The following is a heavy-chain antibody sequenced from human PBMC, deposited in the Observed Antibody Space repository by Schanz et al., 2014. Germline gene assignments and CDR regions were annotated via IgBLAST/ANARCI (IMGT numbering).Heavy chain of an antibody. V-gene: IGHV1-18*04. Sequence: QVQLVQSGAEVKKPGSSMKVSCKASGGTFSTYPINWLRQAPGQGLEWMGWINPNSGTTNYAQKFQGRVTMSTDTSTSTAYMELRSLRSDDTAVYYCARGGYSSGWYDRDIAHFDYWGQGTLVTVSS. J-gene: IGHJ4*02. CDR2: INPNSGTT. CDR1: GGTFSTYP. D-gene: IGHD6-19*01. CDR3: ARGGYSSGWYDRDIAHFDY.